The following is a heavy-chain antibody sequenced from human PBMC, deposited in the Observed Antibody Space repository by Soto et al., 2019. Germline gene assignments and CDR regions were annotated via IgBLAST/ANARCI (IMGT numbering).Heavy chain of an antibody. Sequence: QVQLVQSGAEVKKSGASVKVSCKASGYTFTGYYIHWVRQAPGQGLEWMGEIGPNRGDTKYAQKFQGRVTMTRDTSISTVYMELSNLSPDDTAVYYCGRGRSGELGVFYWGQGTLVTVYS. CDR2: IGPNRGDT. CDR3: GRGRSGELGVFY. V-gene: IGHV1-2*02. D-gene: IGHD1-7*01. J-gene: IGHJ4*02. CDR1: GYTFTGYY.